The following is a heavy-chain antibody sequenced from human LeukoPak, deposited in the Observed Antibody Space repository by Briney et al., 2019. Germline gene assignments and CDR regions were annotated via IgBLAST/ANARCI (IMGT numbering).Heavy chain of an antibody. V-gene: IGHV3-20*04. CDR1: GFTFDDYG. CDR3: ARGRRYYDILAGYYSYYYMDV. J-gene: IGHJ6*03. Sequence: GGSLRLSCAVSGFTFDDYGMSWVRQPPGKGLVWVSGITWNGGFTGYADSVKGRFTISRDNAKNSLYLQMNSLRAEDTALYYCARGRRYYDILAGYYSYYYMDVWGKGTTVIVSS. CDR2: ITWNGGFT. D-gene: IGHD3-9*01.